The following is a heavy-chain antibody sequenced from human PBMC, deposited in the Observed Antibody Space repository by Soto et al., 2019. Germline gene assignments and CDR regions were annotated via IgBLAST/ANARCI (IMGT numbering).Heavy chain of an antibody. D-gene: IGHD2-21*02. V-gene: IGHV4-59*01. CDR1: GGSISSYY. CDR2: IYYSGST. Sequence: SETLSLTCTVSGGSISSYYWSWIRQPPGKXLEWIGYIYYSGSTNYNPSLKSRVTISVDTSKNQFSLKLSSVTAADTVVYYCAREASYCGGDCYSDAFDIWGQGTMVTVSS. J-gene: IGHJ3*02. CDR3: AREASYCGGDCYSDAFDI.